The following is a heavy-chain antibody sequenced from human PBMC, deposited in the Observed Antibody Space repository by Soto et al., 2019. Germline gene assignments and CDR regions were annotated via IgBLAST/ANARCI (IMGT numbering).Heavy chain of an antibody. D-gene: IGHD6-19*01. CDR1: GFTFDDYA. J-gene: IGHJ4*02. V-gene: IGHV3-9*01. CDR3: AKDNEEYSSGWFDY. Sequence: EVQLVESGGGLVQPGRSLRLSCAASGFTFDDYAMHWVRQAPGKGLEWVSGISWNSGSIGYADSVQGRFTISRDNAKNSLYLQMNSLRAEDTALYYCAKDNEEYSSGWFDYWGQGTLVTVSS. CDR2: ISWNSGSI.